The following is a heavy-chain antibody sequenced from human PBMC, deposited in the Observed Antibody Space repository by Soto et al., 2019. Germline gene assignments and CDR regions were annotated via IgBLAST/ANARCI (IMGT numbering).Heavy chain of an antibody. V-gene: IGHV3-33*01. CDR2: IWYDGSNK. CDR3: ARDEVAVAGRTYYYGMDV. J-gene: IGHJ6*02. Sequence: QVQLVESGGGVVQPGRSLRLSCAASGFTFSSYGMHWVRQAPGKGLEWVAVIWYDGSNKYYADSVKGRFTISRDNSKNTLYLQMNSLRAEDTAVYYCARDEVAVAGRTYYYGMDVWGQGTTVTVSS. D-gene: IGHD6-19*01. CDR1: GFTFSSYG.